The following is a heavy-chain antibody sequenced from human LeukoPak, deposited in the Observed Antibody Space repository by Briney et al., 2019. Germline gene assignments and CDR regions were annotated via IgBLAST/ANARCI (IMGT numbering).Heavy chain of an antibody. J-gene: IGHJ4*02. D-gene: IGHD3-22*01. CDR3: ARHLDDYYDSSGLDY. V-gene: IGHV5-10-1*01. CDR1: GYSFSSYW. Sequence: GESLKISCKGSGYSFSSYWISWVRQMPGKGLERMGRIDPSDSYTNYSPSFQGHVTISADKSISTAYLQWSSLKASDTAMYYCARHLDDYYDSSGLDYWGQGTLVTVSS. CDR2: IDPSDSYT.